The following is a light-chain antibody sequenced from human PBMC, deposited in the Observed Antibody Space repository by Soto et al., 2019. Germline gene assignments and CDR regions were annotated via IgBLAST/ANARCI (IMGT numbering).Light chain of an antibody. V-gene: IGLV4-69*01. CDR3: QTWGTGIQVI. J-gene: IGLJ2*01. CDR1: SGHSTYA. Sequence: QLVLTQSPSASASLGASVKLTCTLSSGHSTYAIAWHQQQPEKGPRYLIKLNSDGSHSKGDGIPDRFSGSSSGAERYLTISSLPSEDEADYYCQTWGTGIQVIFGGGTQLTVL. CDR2: LNSDGSH.